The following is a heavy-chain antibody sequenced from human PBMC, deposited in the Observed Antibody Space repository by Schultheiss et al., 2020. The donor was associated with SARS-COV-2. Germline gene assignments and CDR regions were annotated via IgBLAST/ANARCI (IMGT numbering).Heavy chain of an antibody. J-gene: IGHJ6*02. Sequence: SETLSLTCAVSGDSISSTNWWSWVRQPPGKGLEWIGYIYHSGSTYYNPSLKSRVTISVDRSKNQFSLKLSSVTAEDTAVYYCARAPGVVIGYGMDVWGQGTTVTVSS. CDR3: ARAPGVVIGYGMDV. D-gene: IGHD3-22*01. V-gene: IGHV4-4*02. CDR2: IYHSGST. CDR1: GDSISSTNW.